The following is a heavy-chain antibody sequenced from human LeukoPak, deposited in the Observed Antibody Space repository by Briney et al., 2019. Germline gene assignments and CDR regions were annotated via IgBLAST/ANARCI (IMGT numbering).Heavy chain of an antibody. CDR3: ARHLFTGYYYDSSGYPPHAFDI. J-gene: IGHJ3*02. D-gene: IGHD3-22*01. Sequence: GESLQISCKGFGFSFTGYWIGWVRQLPGKGLEWMGVIYPGDSDIRYIPSFQGQVTISADKAISTAYLQWSSLKASDTAMYYCARHLFTGYYYDSSGYPPHAFDIWGQGTMVTVSS. V-gene: IGHV5-51*01. CDR1: GFSFTGYW. CDR2: IYPGDSDI.